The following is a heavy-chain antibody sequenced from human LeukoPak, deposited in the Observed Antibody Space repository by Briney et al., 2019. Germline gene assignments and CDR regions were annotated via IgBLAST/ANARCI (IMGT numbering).Heavy chain of an antibody. D-gene: IGHD2-15*01. CDR1: GFTFSSYE. CDR2: VSSSGSTI. V-gene: IGHV3-48*03. Sequence: GGSLRLSCAASGFTFSSYEMNWVRQAQGQGLEWVSYVSSSGSTIYYADSVKGRFTISRDNAKNSLYLQMNSLRAEDTAVYYCARGPLGYCRGGSCWVYYFDYWGQGTLVTVSS. J-gene: IGHJ4*02. CDR3: ARGPLGYCRGGSCWVYYFDY.